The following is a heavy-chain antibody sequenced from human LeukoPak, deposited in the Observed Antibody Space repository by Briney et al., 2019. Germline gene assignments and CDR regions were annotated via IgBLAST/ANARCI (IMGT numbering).Heavy chain of an antibody. Sequence: GESLKISCKGSEYSFASYWIAWVRQAPGQGLEWMGWIHPRRDDTNYAQKFQGRVTMTRDTSISTAYLDLSSLRSDDTAVYYCARDGDYGTGSYYRGCIDSWGQGTPVTVSP. V-gene: IGHV1-2*02. CDR1: EYSFASYW. CDR3: ARDGDYGTGSYYRGCIDS. CDR2: IHPRRDDT. D-gene: IGHD3-10*01. J-gene: IGHJ4*02.